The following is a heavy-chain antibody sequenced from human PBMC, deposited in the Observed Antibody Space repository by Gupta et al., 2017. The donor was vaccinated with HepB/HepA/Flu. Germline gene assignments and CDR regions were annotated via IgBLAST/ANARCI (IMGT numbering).Heavy chain of an antibody. D-gene: IGHD1-26*01. J-gene: IGHJ4*02. CDR2: IFWNDDK. Sequence: QITLKESGPTLVKPTQTLTLTCTFSGFSLSTNGMGVGWIRQPPGKALEWLALIFWNDDKAFSPSLKNRLTITKDPSKNQVVLTMTNMDPVDTATYYGAHRGSVSRAWDDCDYWGQGTLVTVSS. CDR3: AHRGSVSRAWDDCDY. CDR1: GFSLSTNGMG. V-gene: IGHV2-5*01.